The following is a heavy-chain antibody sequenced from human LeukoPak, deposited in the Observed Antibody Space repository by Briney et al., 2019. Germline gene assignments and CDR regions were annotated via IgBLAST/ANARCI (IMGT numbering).Heavy chain of an antibody. V-gene: IGHV3-9*01. Sequence: GRSLRLSCAASGFTFDDYAMHWVRQAPGKGLEWVSGTSWNSGSIGYADSVKGRFTISRDNAKNSLYLQMNSLRAEDTALYYCAKDMGYCSSTSCYTWFDPWGQGTLVTVSS. CDR1: GFTFDDYA. CDR2: TSWNSGSI. D-gene: IGHD2-2*02. CDR3: AKDMGYCSSTSCYTWFDP. J-gene: IGHJ5*02.